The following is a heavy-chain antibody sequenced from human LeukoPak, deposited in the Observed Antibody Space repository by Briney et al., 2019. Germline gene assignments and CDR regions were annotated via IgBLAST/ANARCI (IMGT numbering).Heavy chain of an antibody. D-gene: IGHD5-24*01. CDR2: INPSGGST. CDR3: ARPLEDGRGGYYYYYGMDV. V-gene: IGHV1-46*01. J-gene: IGHJ6*02. Sequence: ASVKVSCKASGYTFTSYYMHWVRQAPGQGLEWMGIINPSGGSTSYAQKFQGRVTMTRDTSTSTVYMELSSLRSEDTAVYYCARPLEDGRGGYYYYYGMDVWGQGTTVTVSS. CDR1: GYTFTSYY.